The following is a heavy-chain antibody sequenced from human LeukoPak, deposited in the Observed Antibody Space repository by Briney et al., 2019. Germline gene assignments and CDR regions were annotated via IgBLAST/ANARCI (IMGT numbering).Heavy chain of an antibody. D-gene: IGHD2-2*01. J-gene: IGHJ5*02. CDR1: GGSISSYY. V-gene: IGHV4-59*01. CDR2: IYYSGST. Sequence: SETLSLTCTVSGGSISSYYWSWIRQPPGKGLEWMGYIYYSGSTNYNPSLKSRVTISVDTSKNQFSLKLSSVTAADTAVYYCARASPFIVVVPAAIWFDPWGQGTLVTVSS. CDR3: ARASPFIVVVPAAIWFDP.